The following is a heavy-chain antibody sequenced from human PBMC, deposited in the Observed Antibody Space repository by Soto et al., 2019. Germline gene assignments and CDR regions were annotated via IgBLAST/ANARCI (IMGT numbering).Heavy chain of an antibody. D-gene: IGHD4-17*01. CDR1: GGSISSYY. V-gene: IGHV4-59*08. J-gene: IGHJ6*03. Sequence: SETLSLTCTVSGGSISSYYWSWIRQPPGKGLEWIGYIYYSGSTNYNPSLKSRVTISVDTSKNQFSLKLSSVTAADTAVYYCARQGNYGDYVGSYYYYYMDVWGKRTTVTVSS. CDR2: IYYSGST. CDR3: ARQGNYGDYVGSYYYYYMDV.